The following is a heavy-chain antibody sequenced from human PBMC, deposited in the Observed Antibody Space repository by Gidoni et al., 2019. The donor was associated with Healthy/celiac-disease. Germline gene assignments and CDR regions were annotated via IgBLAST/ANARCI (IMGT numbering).Heavy chain of an antibody. J-gene: IGHJ4*02. V-gene: IGHV4-34*01. D-gene: IGHD1-26*01. CDR2: INHSGST. CDR3: ARRVGREFYFDY. Sequence: GLEWIGEINHSGSTNYNPSLKSRVTISVDTSKNQFSLKLSSVTAADTAVYYCARRVGREFYFDYWGQGTLVTVSS.